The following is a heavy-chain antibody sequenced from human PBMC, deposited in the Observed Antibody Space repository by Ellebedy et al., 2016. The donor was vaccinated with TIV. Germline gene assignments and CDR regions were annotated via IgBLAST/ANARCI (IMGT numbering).Heavy chain of an antibody. CDR1: SGSISSYY. CDR2: SHYSGSS. J-gene: IGHJ4*02. Sequence: MPSETLSLTCSLSSGSISSYYWSWIRQPPGKGLEWNGYSHYSGSSNYSPSLGSRVTMSVDTSNNQFTLHLSYVTAADTAVYYCANMIPGRFEYWGQGTLVTVSS. D-gene: IGHD3-16*01. CDR3: ANMIPGRFEY. V-gene: IGHV4-59*01.